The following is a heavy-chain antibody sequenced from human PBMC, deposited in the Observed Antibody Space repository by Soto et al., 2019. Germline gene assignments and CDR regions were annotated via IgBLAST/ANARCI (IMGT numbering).Heavy chain of an antibody. CDR1: GYNFTNYG. Sequence: QVQLVQSGAEVKKPGASVKVSCKASGYNFTNYGINWLRQAPGQGLEWMGWISAYNGNTEYAQNLQGRVTMTTDTSTNTAYLELRSLRSDDTAVFYWTRAAMEFSGSCSFHWGQGTLVTVSS. J-gene: IGHJ1*01. CDR3: TRAAMEFSGSCSFH. D-gene: IGHD1-26*01. V-gene: IGHV1-18*01. CDR2: ISAYNGNT.